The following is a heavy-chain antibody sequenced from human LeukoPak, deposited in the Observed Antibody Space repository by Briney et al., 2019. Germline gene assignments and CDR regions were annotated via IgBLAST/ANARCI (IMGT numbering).Heavy chain of an antibody. CDR2: ISYDGSNK. J-gene: IGHJ4*02. Sequence: PGRSLRLSCAASGFTFSSYAMHWVRQAPGKGLEWVAVISYDGSNKYYADSVKGRFTISRDNSKNTLYLQMNSLRAEDTAVYYCAKDYGVGAIYYWGQGTLVTVSS. CDR3: AKDYGVGAIYY. V-gene: IGHV3-30*04. D-gene: IGHD1-26*01. CDR1: GFTFSSYA.